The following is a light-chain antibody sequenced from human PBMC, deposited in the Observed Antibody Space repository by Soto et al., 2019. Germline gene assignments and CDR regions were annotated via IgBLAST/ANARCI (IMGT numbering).Light chain of an antibody. CDR3: QHYGTTPWT. V-gene: IGKV3-20*01. CDR2: GAS. CDR1: QSVCSRC. Sequence: ETVLTXXPGTLSLSPGERVTLSCRASQSVCSRCLAWYQQKPGQSPRLLIYGASSRATGIPDRFSGSGSGTDFTLTISRLEPEDFAVYYCQHYGTTPWTFGQGTKVGIK. J-gene: IGKJ1*01.